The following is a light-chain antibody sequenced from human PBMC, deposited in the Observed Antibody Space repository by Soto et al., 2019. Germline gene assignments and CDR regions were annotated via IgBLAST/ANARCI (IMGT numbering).Light chain of an antibody. CDR2: DDS. Sequence: SYELTQPTSVSVAPGQTARITCGGNNIGIKSVNWYQQKPGQAPGLVVYDDSDRPSGIPERFSGSNSGNTATLTISRVEAGDEADYYCQGWDSSSDHAVFGGGTQLTVL. CDR1: NIGIKS. J-gene: IGLJ7*01. V-gene: IGLV3-21*02. CDR3: QGWDSSSDHAV.